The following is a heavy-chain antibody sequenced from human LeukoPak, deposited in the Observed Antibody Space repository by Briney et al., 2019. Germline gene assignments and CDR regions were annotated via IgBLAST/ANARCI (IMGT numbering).Heavy chain of an antibody. V-gene: IGHV3-33*01. D-gene: IGHD3-16*01. CDR2: IWYDGSKM. CDR1: GFTFSSFG. CDR3: ARGLWDLDF. J-gene: IGHJ4*02. Sequence: GGSLRLSCAASGFTFSSFGMHWVRQAPDKGLEWVAVIWYDGSKMYYADSVKGRFTISRDNSKNTLYLEVSSLRAEDTAMYYCARGLWDLDFWGQGTQVTVSS.